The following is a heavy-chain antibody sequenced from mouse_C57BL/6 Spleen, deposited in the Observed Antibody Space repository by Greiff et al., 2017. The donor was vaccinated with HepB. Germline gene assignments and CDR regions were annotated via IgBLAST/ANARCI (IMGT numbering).Heavy chain of an antibody. Sequence: EVKLVESGGGLVKPGGSLKLSCAASGFTFSSYAMSWVRQTPEKRLEWVATISDGGSYTYYPDNVKGRFTISRDNAKNNLYLQMSHLKSEDTAMYYCARDGGYDGFYYAMDYWGQGTSVTVSS. CDR1: GFTFSSYA. J-gene: IGHJ4*01. V-gene: IGHV5-4*01. CDR2: ISDGGSYT. CDR3: ARDGGYDGFYYAMDY. D-gene: IGHD2-3*01.